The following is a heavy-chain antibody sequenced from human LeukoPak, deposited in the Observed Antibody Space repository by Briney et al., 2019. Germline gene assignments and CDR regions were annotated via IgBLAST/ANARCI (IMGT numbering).Heavy chain of an antibody. CDR3: ARVMEQLVYYHYYYMDV. D-gene: IGHD6-6*01. CDR2: ISSSSGYI. V-gene: IGHV3-21*01. CDR1: GFTFSSYS. J-gene: IGHJ6*03. Sequence: PGGSLRLSCAASGFTFSSYSMNWVRQAPGKGLEWVSSISSSSGYIYYADSVKGRFTISRDNAKNSLYLQMNSLRAEDTAVYYCARVMEQLVYYHYYYMDVWGKGTTVTVSS.